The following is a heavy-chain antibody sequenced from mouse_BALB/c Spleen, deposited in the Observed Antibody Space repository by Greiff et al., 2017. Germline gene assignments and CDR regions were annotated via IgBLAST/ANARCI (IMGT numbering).Heavy chain of an antibody. CDR2: ISSGGGST. J-gene: IGHJ3*01. D-gene: IGHD3-3*01. CDR1: GFAFSSYD. CDR3: ARPRGQAFAY. V-gene: IGHV5-12-1*01. Sequence: EVKVVESGGGLVKPGGSLKLSCAASGFAFSSYDMSWVRQTPEKRLEWVAYISSGGGSTYYPDTVKGRFTISRDNAKNTLYLQMSSLKSEDTAMYYCARPRGQAFAYWGQGTLVTVSA.